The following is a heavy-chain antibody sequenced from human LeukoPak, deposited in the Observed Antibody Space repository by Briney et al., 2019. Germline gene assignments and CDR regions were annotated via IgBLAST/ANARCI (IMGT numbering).Heavy chain of an antibody. J-gene: IGHJ4*02. D-gene: IGHD3-22*01. CDR2: ISSSGSVK. CDR3: ARDHVDGGSGYSRRGDY. Sequence: GGSLRLSCTASGFSFSNYNMNWVRQAPGKGLEWLSYISSSGSVKQYADSVKGRFTVSRDNAKNSLYLQMNSLRAEDTAIYYCARDHVDGGSGYSRRGDYWGQGTLVTVSS. V-gene: IGHV3-48*01. CDR1: GFSFSNYN.